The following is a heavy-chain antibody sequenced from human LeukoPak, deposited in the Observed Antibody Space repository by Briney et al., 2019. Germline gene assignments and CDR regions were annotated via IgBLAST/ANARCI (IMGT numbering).Heavy chain of an antibody. J-gene: IGHJ4*02. V-gene: IGHV4-59*01. Sequence: PSETLSLTCTVSGGSISSYYWNWIRQPPGKGLEWIGYVYYTGSTDYNPSLKSRVTISVDTSKNHFSLNLSSVTAADTAVYYCARTTSARLFKLDYWGQGTLVTVSS. CDR1: GGSISSYY. CDR2: VYYTGST. CDR3: ARTTSARLFKLDY. D-gene: IGHD1-26*01.